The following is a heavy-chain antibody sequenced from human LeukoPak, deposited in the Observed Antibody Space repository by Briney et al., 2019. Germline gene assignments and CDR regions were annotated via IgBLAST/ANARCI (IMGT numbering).Heavy chain of an antibody. V-gene: IGHV1-69*01. Sequence: SVKVSCKASGGTFSSYAISWVRQAPGQGLEWMGGIIPIFGTANYAQKFQGRVTITADESTSTAYMELSSLRSEDTAVYYCARGYDSSGYVDYWGQGTLATVSS. CDR1: GGTFSSYA. CDR3: ARGYDSSGYVDY. J-gene: IGHJ4*02. D-gene: IGHD3-22*01. CDR2: IIPIFGTA.